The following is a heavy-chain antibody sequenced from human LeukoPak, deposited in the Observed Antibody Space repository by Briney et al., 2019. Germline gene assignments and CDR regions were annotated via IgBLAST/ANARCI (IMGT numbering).Heavy chain of an antibody. V-gene: IGHV3-23*01. Sequence: PGRSLRLSCAASGFTFSSYAMSWVRQAPGKGLEWVSAITATSSSTYDADSVQGRFTISRDNSKNTLYLQMNSLRAEDTAVYYCAELGITMIGGVWGKGTTVTISS. CDR1: GFTFSSYA. CDR2: ITATSSST. CDR3: AELGITMIGGV. D-gene: IGHD3-10*02. J-gene: IGHJ6*04.